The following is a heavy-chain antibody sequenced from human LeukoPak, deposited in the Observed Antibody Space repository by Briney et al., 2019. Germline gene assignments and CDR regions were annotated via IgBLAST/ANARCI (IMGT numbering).Heavy chain of an antibody. J-gene: IGHJ2*01. CDR1: GGSISSGGYY. CDR2: IYYSGST. Sequence: SQTLSLTCTVSGGSISSGGYYWSWIRQHPGKGLEWIGYIYYSGSTYYNPSLKSRVTISVDTSKNQFSLKLSSVTAADTAVYYCARLAVTTKKYFDLWGRGTRVTVSS. V-gene: IGHV4-31*03. D-gene: IGHD4-17*01. CDR3: ARLAVTTKKYFDL.